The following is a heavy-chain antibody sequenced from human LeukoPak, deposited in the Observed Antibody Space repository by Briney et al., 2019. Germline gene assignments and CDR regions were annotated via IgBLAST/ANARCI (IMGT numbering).Heavy chain of an antibody. Sequence: SETLSLTCTVSGGSISSSSYYWSWIRQPPGKGLEWIGSIYYSGSTYYNPSLKSRVTISVDTSKNQFSLKLSSVTAADTAVYYCARDGSSWLRVFDYWGQGTLVTVSS. CDR1: GGSISSSSYY. D-gene: IGHD6-13*01. CDR3: ARDGSSWLRVFDY. V-gene: IGHV4-39*07. J-gene: IGHJ4*02. CDR2: IYYSGST.